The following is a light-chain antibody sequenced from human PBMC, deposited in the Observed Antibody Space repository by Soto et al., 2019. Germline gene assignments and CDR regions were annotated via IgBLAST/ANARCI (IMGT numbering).Light chain of an antibody. CDR2: EVS. J-gene: IGLJ2*01. Sequence: QSVLTQPPSASGSPGQSVTISCTGTSNDVGGYNYVSWYQQHPGKAPKLMIYEVSKRPSGVPDRFSGSKSGNTASLTVSGLQAEDEADYYCSSYAGSNNVLFGGGTKLTVL. CDR1: SNDVGGYNY. V-gene: IGLV2-8*01. CDR3: SSYAGSNNVL.